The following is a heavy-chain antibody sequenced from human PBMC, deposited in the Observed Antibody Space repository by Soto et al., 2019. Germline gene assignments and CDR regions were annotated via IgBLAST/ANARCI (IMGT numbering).Heavy chain of an antibody. Sequence: SETLSLTCTVSGGSISTYYWSWIRQPPGKGLEWIAYIYYSGSTSYNPSLKSRVTISLDTSKNQFSLKLSSVTAADTAVYYCARTYDDSGPNSGGYGFDIWGPGTMVTVSS. CDR2: IYYSGST. D-gene: IGHD3-22*01. J-gene: IGHJ3*02. V-gene: IGHV4-59*01. CDR3: ARTYDDSGPNSGGYGFDI. CDR1: GGSISTYY.